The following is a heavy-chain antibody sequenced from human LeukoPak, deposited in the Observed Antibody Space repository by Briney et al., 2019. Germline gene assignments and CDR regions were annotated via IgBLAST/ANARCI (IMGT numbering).Heavy chain of an antibody. CDR3: ARHSEQWLRYFDY. V-gene: IGHV4-61*02. Sequence: SQTLSLTCTVSGGSISSGGHYWSWIRQPAGKGLEYLGRISSTGSTNYNPSLRSRVTISADTSKNHFSLKLTSVTAADTAVYYCARHSEQWLRYFDYWGQGTLVTVSS. J-gene: IGHJ4*02. D-gene: IGHD5-12*01. CDR2: ISSTGST. CDR1: GGSISSGGHY.